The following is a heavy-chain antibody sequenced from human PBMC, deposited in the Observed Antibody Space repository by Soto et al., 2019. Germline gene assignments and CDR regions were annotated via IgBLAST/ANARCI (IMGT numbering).Heavy chain of an antibody. CDR3: ATSGTGTYYSYGMNV. V-gene: IGHV3-30*03. CDR1: GFTFSSYG. D-gene: IGHD1-1*01. CDR2: ISYDGSNK. Sequence: QVQLVESGGGVVQPGRSLRLSCAASGFTFSSYGMHWVRQAPGNGLEWVAVISYDGSNKYYADSVKGRFTISRDNSKNKLYLQMNSLRAAHTAVYYCATSGTGTYYSYGMNVWGQVTTVTVSS. J-gene: IGHJ6*02.